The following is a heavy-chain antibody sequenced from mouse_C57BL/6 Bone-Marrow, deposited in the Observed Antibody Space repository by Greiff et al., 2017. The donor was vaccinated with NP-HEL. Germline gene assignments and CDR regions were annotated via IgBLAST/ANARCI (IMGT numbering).Heavy chain of an antibody. V-gene: IGHV1-9*01. CDR1: GYTFTVYW. CDR3: ATYGYGGAMDY. CDR2: ILPGSGST. Sequence: VKVVESGAELMKPGASVKLSCKATGYTFTVYWLEWVKQRPGHGLEWIGEILPGSGSTNYNEKFKGQATFTADTSSNTAYMQLSSLTTEDSAIYYCATYGYGGAMDYWGQGTSVTVSS. J-gene: IGHJ4*01. D-gene: IGHD2-2*01.